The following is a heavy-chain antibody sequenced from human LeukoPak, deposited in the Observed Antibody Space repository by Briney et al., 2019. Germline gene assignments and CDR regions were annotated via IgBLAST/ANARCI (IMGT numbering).Heavy chain of an antibody. Sequence: ASVKVSCKASGYTFTGYFMNWVRQAPGQGLEWMGWINPDSGGTNYAQKFQGRVTMTRDTSISTAYMELRRLTSDDTAVYYCARGLSRSSSSDAFDIWGQGTMVTVSS. D-gene: IGHD6-13*01. CDR3: ARGLSRSSSSDAFDI. CDR2: INPDSGGT. V-gene: IGHV1-2*02. J-gene: IGHJ3*02. CDR1: GYTFTGYF.